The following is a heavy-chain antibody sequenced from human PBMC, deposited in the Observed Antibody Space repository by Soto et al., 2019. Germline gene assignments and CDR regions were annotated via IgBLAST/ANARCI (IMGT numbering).Heavy chain of an antibody. D-gene: IGHD2-2*01. J-gene: IGHJ6*02. CDR3: AKFSYQLLWYYGMDV. V-gene: IGHV3-23*01. CDR2: ISGSGGST. Sequence: GESLKISCAASGFTFSSYAMSWVRQAPGKGLEWVSAISGSGGSTYYADSVKGRFTISRDNSKNTLYLQMNSLRAEDTAVYYCAKFSYQLLWYYGMDVWGQGTTVTVSS. CDR1: GFTFSSYA.